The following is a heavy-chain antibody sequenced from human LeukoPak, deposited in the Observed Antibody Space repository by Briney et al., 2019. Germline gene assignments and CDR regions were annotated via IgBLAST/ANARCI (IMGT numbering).Heavy chain of an antibody. D-gene: IGHD6-19*01. Sequence: GGSLRLSCAASGFTLSRFYMTRVRQAPGKGLEWVSYISSTNGHTYYADSVNGRFTISRDTAKNSLYLQMNSLRVEDTAIYFCARDRDSSGLYGGADLWGQGVLVTVSA. V-gene: IGHV3-21*03. CDR3: ARDRDSSGLYGGADL. CDR1: GFTLSRFY. J-gene: IGHJ5*02. CDR2: ISSTNGHT.